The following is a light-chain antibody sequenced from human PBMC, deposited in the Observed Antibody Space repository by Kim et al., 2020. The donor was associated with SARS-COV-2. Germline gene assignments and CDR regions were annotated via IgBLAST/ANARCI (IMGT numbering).Light chain of an antibody. Sequence: DIQMTQSPSPLSASVGDRVAITCRASQSIRNYLNWDQQSPGRAPKLLIFHASNLQIGVPSRFSGSGSGTDFTLTISNLQPEDFASYYCEQSYSSPWTFGQETKVDIK. CDR2: HAS. CDR3: EQSYSSPWT. J-gene: IGKJ1*01. V-gene: IGKV1-39*01. CDR1: QSIRNY.